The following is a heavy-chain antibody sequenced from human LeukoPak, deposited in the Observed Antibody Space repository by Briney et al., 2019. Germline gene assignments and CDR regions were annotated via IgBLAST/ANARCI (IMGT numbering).Heavy chain of an antibody. V-gene: IGHV3-23*01. CDR3: AKSPAYYYDSSSYTRLDY. J-gene: IGHJ4*02. CDR1: GFTFSSYA. D-gene: IGHD3-22*01. Sequence: PGGSLRLSCAASGFTFSSYAMSWVRQAPGKGLEWVSSISGSGASTYHADSVKGRFTISRDNSKNTLHLQMNSLRAEDTAVYYCAKSPAYYYDSSSYTRLDYWGLGTLVTVSS. CDR2: ISGSGAST.